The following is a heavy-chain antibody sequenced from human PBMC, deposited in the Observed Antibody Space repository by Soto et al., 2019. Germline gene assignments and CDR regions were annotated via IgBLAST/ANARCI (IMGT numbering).Heavy chain of an antibody. CDR3: ARGGRITIFGMGGGWNHRRATAFEI. CDR2: ISGSGGST. D-gene: IGHD3-3*01. CDR1: GFTFSSYA. J-gene: IGHJ3*02. V-gene: IGHV3-23*01. Sequence: GGSLRLSCAASGFTFSSYAMSWVRQAPGKGLEWVSAISGSGGSTYYADSVKGRFTISRDNAKNTLYLQMNSLRAGDTAVYYCARGGRITIFGMGGGWNHRRATAFEIWGGETMVAVSS.